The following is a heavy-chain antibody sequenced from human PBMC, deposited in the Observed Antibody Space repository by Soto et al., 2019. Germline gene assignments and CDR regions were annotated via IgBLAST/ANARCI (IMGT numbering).Heavy chain of an antibody. V-gene: IGHV3-48*03. CDR1: GFTFSSYE. Sequence: ESGGGLVQPGGSLRLSCAASGFTFSSYEMNWVRQAPGKGLEWVSYNSSSGSTIYYADSVKGRFTISRDNAKNSLYLQMNSLRAEDTAVYYCARAPYYYDSSGPADHFDYWGQGTLVTVSS. D-gene: IGHD3-22*01. CDR2: NSSSGSTI. J-gene: IGHJ4*02. CDR3: ARAPYYYDSSGPADHFDY.